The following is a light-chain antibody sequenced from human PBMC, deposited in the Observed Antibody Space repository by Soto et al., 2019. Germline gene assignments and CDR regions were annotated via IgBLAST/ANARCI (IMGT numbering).Light chain of an antibody. J-gene: IGKJ1*01. CDR2: GAS. CDR3: QHYGSSRWT. Sequence: IVLTQFPGTLSLSPGESATLSCRASLSVTSRYFHWYQQKPGQAPRLLIKGASTRDPDIPERFSGSGSGTDFTLTIDRLEPEDFAVYYCQHYGSSRWTFGQGTRVDIK. V-gene: IGKV3-20*01. CDR1: LSVTSRY.